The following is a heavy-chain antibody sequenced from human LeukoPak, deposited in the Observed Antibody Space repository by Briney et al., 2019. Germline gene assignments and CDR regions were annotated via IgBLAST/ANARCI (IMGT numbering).Heavy chain of an antibody. CDR3: ARDHPDPAGTGPRFDY. CDR1: GITFSSSW. V-gene: IGHV3-7*01. J-gene: IGHJ4*02. Sequence: GGSLRLSCVASGITFSSSWMSWVRQAPGKGLEWVANIKPDGSVKYYADSVKGRFTISRDNAENSLYLQMNSLRTEDTAVYYCARDHPDPAGTGPRFDYWGQGSLVTVSS. CDR2: IKPDGSVK. D-gene: IGHD1-1*01.